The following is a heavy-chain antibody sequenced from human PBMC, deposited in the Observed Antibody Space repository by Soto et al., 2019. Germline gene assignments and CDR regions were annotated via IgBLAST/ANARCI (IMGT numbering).Heavy chain of an antibody. V-gene: IGHV4-30-2*01. D-gene: IGHD3-10*01. J-gene: IGHJ4*02. CDR3: ARHPYYYGSGSQEDY. CDR1: GGSISSGGYS. CDR2: IYHSGST. Sequence: SETLSLTCAVSGGSISSGGYSWSWIRQPPGKGLEWIGYIYHSGSTYYNPSLKSRVTISVDRSKNQFSLKLSSVTAADTAVYYCARHPYYYGSGSQEDYWGQGTLVTVSS.